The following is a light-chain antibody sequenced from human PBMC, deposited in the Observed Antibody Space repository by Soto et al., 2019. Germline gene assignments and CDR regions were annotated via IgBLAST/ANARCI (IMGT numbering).Light chain of an antibody. V-gene: IGKV3-20*01. CDR3: QQYGSSLYT. CDR1: QSVARNS. Sequence: EIVLTQSPGTLSLSPGERATLSCRASQSVARNSLAWYQQKPGQAPRLLIYGASSRATGIPDRFSGSGSGTDFTLTISRLEPEDFAVFYCQQYGSSLYTFGQGTKLEIK. CDR2: GAS. J-gene: IGKJ2*01.